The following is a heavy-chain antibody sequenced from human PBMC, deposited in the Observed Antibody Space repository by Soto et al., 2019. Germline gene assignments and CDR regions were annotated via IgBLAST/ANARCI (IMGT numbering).Heavy chain of an antibody. V-gene: IGHV1-69*13. CDR1: GGTFSSYA. J-gene: IGHJ5*02. D-gene: IGHD3-16*02. CDR2: IIPIFGTA. Sequence: ASVKVSCKASGGTFSSYAISWVRQAPGQGLEWMGGIIPIFGTANYAQKLQGRVTITADESTSTAYMELSSLRSEDTAVYYCARGNDYVWGSYRYFNWFDPWGQGTLVTVSS. CDR3: ARGNDYVWGSYRYFNWFDP.